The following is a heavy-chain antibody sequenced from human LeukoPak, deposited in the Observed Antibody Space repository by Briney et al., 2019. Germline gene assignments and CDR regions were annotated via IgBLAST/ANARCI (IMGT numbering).Heavy chain of an antibody. CDR1: GGSISSYY. V-gene: IGHV4-4*09. Sequence: SSETLSLTCTVSGGSISSYYWSWVRQPPGKGLEWIGYIYTSGSTNYNPSLKSRVTISVDTSKNQFSLKLSSVTAADTAVYYCARRSRNYIGWFDPWGQGTLVTVSS. J-gene: IGHJ5*02. CDR2: IYTSGST. CDR3: ARRSRNYIGWFDP. D-gene: IGHD1-7*01.